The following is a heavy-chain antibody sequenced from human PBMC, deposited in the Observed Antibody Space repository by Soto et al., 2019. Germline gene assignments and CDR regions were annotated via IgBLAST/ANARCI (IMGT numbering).Heavy chain of an antibody. CDR2: INPKSGGT. V-gene: IGHV1-2*02. D-gene: IGHD1-20*01. CDR1: GYSFTGYS. CDR3: AREVWSRGNFITGKLFDY. J-gene: IGHJ4*02. Sequence: GASVKVSCKTSGYSFTGYSVHWVRQAPGHGPEWMGWINPKSGGTKYAQKFQGRVTMTRDTSISTVFMELSRVTSDDTAVYYCAREVWSRGNFITGKLFDYWGQGSLVTVSS.